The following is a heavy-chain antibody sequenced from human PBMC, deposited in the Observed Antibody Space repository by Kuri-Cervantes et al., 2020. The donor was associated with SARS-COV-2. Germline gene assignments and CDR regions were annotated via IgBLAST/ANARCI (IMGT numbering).Heavy chain of an antibody. V-gene: IGHV4-34*01. CDR3: ARRGPTTVTTFTSLAEVGFQH. D-gene: IGHD4-17*01. J-gene: IGHJ1*01. CDR1: GGSFSGYY. Sequence: GSLRLSCAVYGGSFSGYYWSWIRQPPGKGLEWIGEINHSGSTNYNPSLKSRVTISADTSKSQFSLKLSSVTAADTAVYYCARRGPTTVTTFTSLAEVGFQHWGQGTLVTVSS. CDR2: INHSGST.